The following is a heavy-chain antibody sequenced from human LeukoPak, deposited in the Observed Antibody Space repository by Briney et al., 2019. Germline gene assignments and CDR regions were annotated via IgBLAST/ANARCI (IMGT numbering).Heavy chain of an antibody. CDR2: INPNSGGA. Sequence: ASVKVPGTASGYSFTDNYMHWVRQAPGQGLEWMGWINPNSGGADYAQKFQGRVTMTRDTSITTAYMELSSLRSDDTAVYYCARGTYYDRGNAFHIWGQGTMVTVSS. CDR1: GYSFTDNY. D-gene: IGHD3-22*01. V-gene: IGHV1-2*02. J-gene: IGHJ3*02. CDR3: ARGTYYDRGNAFHI.